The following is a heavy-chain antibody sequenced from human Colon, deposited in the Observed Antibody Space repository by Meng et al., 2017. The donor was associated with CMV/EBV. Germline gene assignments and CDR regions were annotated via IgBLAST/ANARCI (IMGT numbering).Heavy chain of an antibody. D-gene: IGHD3-10*01. J-gene: IGHJ4*02. CDR1: GMTFDDYV. V-gene: IGHV3-20*04. Sequence: GGSLRLSCAVSGMTFDDYVMSWVRQAPGKGLEWVSGINWNGGSTGYADSVKGRFTISRDNAKNSLYLQMNSLRAEDTALYYCARARANYGSGSSYNYWGQGTLVTVSS. CDR2: INWNGGST. CDR3: ARARANYGSGSSYNY.